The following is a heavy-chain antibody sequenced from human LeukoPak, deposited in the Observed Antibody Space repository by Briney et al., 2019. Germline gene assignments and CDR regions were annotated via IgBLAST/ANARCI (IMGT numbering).Heavy chain of an antibody. D-gene: IGHD1-1*01. Sequence: ASVKVSCTASGNTFTSFHIHWVRQATGQGLEYMGIIKVYGDTTIYAQRFQGRITMTRDTSTSTVYMELSSLNSEDTAVYYCARESPSTFYFDYWGQGTLVTVSS. CDR3: ARESPSTFYFDY. CDR2: IKVYGDTT. V-gene: IGHV1-46*01. J-gene: IGHJ4*02. CDR1: GNTFTSFH.